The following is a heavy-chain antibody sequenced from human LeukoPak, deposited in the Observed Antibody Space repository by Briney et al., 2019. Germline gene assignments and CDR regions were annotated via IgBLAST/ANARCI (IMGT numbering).Heavy chain of an antibody. CDR3: ANGSSSSWPGLNH. CDR2: ISASGDVT. Sequence: GGSLRLSCTVSGFNFRGSSMTWVRQAPGKGLEWVSSISASGDVTYFADSVKGRSSVSRDNSKSTMSLQMNNLKVEDTAVYSCANGSSSSWPGLNHWGQGALVTVSS. J-gene: IGHJ5*02. D-gene: IGHD6-13*01. V-gene: IGHV3-23*01. CDR1: GFNFRGSS.